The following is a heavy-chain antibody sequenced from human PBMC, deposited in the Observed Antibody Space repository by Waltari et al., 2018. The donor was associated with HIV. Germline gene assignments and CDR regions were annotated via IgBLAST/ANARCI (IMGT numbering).Heavy chain of an antibody. Sequence: QVPQVQSGAEVKKPGASDKISCKGSGYTLTNDGISCLRQAPGQSLAWMGCITGYGGNTKYGQNFQDGVSVTRETSTSTVYMELSGLTPDDTGIYYCAGVFCSSCVEPGREDSFDIWGQGTEVTVSS. CDR2: ITGYGGNT. CDR1: GYTLTNDG. CDR3: AGVFCSSCVEPGREDSFDI. J-gene: IGHJ3*02. V-gene: IGHV1-18*01. D-gene: IGHD6-13*01.